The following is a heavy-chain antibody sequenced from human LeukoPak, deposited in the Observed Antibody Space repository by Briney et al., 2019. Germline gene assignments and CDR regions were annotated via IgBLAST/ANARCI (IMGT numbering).Heavy chain of an antibody. CDR2: ISSSSSTI. CDR1: GFTFSSYS. CDR3: ARAPYTIFGAMDV. J-gene: IGHJ6*03. D-gene: IGHD3-3*01. Sequence: PGGSLRLSCAASGFTFSSYSMNWVRQAPGKGLGWVSYISSSSSTIYYADSVKGRFTISRDNAKNSLYLQMNSLRAEDTAVYYCARAPYTIFGAMDVWGKGTTVTVSS. V-gene: IGHV3-48*01.